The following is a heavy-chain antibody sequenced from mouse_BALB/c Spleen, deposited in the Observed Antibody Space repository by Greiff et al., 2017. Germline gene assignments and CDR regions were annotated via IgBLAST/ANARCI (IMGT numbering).Heavy chain of an antibody. CDR3: ARKIWDYFDY. D-gene: IGHD1-1*02. Sequence: LVESGAELVRPGTSVKVSSKASGYAFTNYLIEWVKQRPGQGLEWIGVINPGSGGTNYNEKFKGKATLTADKSSSTAYMQLSSLTSDDSAVYFCARKIWDYFDYWGQGTTLTVSS. J-gene: IGHJ2*01. CDR1: GYAFTNYL. CDR2: INPGSGGT. V-gene: IGHV1-54*01.